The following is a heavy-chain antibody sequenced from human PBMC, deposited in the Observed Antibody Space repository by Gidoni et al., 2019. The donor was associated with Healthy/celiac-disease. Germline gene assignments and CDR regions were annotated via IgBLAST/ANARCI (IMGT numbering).Heavy chain of an antibody. CDR3: ARDQYYDSSGYSYYYYYYGMDV. CDR1: GGSISSSNW. V-gene: IGHV4-4*02. CDR2: IYHSGST. D-gene: IGHD3-22*01. Sequence: QVQLQESGPGLVKPSGTLSLTCAVSGGSISSSNWWRWVRQPPGKGLEWIGEIYHSGSTNYNPSLKSRVTISVDKSKNQFSLKLSSVTAADTAVYYCARDQYYDSSGYSYYYYYYGMDVWGQGTTVTVSS. J-gene: IGHJ6*02.